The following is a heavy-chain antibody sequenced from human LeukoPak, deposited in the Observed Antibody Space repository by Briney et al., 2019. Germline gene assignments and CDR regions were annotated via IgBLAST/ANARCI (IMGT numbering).Heavy chain of an antibody. Sequence: SETLSLTCAVYGGSFGGYYWSWIRQPPGKGLEWIGEINHSGSTNYNPSLKSRVTISVDTSKNQFSLKLSSVTAADTAVYYCARGVAGPSNDAFDIWGQGTMVTVSS. CDR3: ARGVAGPSNDAFDI. J-gene: IGHJ3*02. CDR2: INHSGST. V-gene: IGHV4-34*01. CDR1: GGSFGGYY. D-gene: IGHD6-19*01.